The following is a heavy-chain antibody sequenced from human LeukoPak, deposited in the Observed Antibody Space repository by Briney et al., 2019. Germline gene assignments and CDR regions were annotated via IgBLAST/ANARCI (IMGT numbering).Heavy chain of an antibody. CDR3: AGLVGRYSSGLYYYYFDY. CDR1: GDSINSLDL. D-gene: IGHD3-22*01. V-gene: IGHV4-4*02. Sequence: SGALSLTCTVSGDSINSLDLWSWVRQPPGKGLEWIGEMYLSGTTHSNPSVKSRVTISIDKSKNQFFLNLSSVTAADTAVYYCAGLVGRYSSGLYYYYFDYWGQGTLVAVSS. J-gene: IGHJ4*02. CDR2: MYLSGTT.